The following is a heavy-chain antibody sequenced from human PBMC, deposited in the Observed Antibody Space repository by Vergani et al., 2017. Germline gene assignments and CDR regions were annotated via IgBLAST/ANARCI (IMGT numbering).Heavy chain of an antibody. J-gene: IGHJ2*01. V-gene: IGHV4-31*03. D-gene: IGHD3-16*01. CDR2: IYYSGST. CDR3: ARDLALSGSYL. Sequence: QVQLQESGPGLVKPSQTLSLTCTVSGGSISSGNYYWSWIRQHPGKGLEWIGYIYYSGSTNYNPSLKSRVTISVDTSKNQFSLKLSSVTAADTAVYYCARDLALSGSYLWGRGTLVTVSS. CDR1: GGSISSGNYY.